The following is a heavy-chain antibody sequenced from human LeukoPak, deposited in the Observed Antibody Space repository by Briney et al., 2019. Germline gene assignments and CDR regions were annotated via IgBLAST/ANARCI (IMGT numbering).Heavy chain of an antibody. CDR2: INPNSGGT. CDR1: GYTFTSYG. J-gene: IGHJ3*02. V-gene: IGHV1-2*02. CDR3: ARRHPTGTDAFDI. Sequence: ASVKVSCKASGYTFTSYGISWVRQAPGQGLEWMGWINPNSGGTNYAQKFQGRVTMTRDTSVSTVYLELSWLRSDDTALYYCARRHPTGTDAFDIWGQGTMVTVSS. D-gene: IGHD1-1*01.